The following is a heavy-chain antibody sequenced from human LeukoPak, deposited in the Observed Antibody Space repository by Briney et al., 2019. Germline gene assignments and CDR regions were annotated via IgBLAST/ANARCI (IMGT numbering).Heavy chain of an antibody. CDR1: GYTFTGYF. CDR2: INPNSGGT. J-gene: IGHJ4*02. V-gene: IGHV1-2*06. D-gene: IGHD3-22*01. Sequence: ASVKVSCKASGYTFTGYFMHWVRQAPGQGLEWMGRINPNSGGTNYAQKFQGRVTMTRDTSISTAYMELTSLRSDDTAVYYCARGITMMDYWGQGTLVTVSS. CDR3: ARGITMMDY.